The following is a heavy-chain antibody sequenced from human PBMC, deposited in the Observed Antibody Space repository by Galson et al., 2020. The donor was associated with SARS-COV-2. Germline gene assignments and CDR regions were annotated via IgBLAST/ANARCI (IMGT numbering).Heavy chain of an antibody. D-gene: IGHD3-16*02. CDR3: AKDPEMATRYIYFDY. CDR2: ISWDGGST. J-gene: IGHJ4*02. V-gene: IGHV3-43*01. Sequence: GESLKISCAASGFTFDDYTMHWVRQAPGKGLEWVSLISWDGGSTYYADSVKGRFTISRDNSKNSLYLQMNSLRTEDTALYYCAKDPEMATRYIYFDYWGQGTLVTVSS. CDR1: GFTFDDYT.